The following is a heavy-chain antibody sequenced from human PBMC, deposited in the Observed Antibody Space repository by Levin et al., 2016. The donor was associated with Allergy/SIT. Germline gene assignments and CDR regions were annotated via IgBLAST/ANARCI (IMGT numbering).Heavy chain of an antibody. CDR3: ARDWGKLGYCSSTSCSDGFDL. V-gene: IGHV3-21*01. Sequence: VRQAPGKGLEWVSSISRSSDYIYYADSVKGRFTISRDNAKNSVYLQMNSLRAEDTAVYYCARDWGKLGYCSSTSCSDGFDLWGQGTMVTVSS. D-gene: IGHD2-2*01. J-gene: IGHJ3*01. CDR2: ISRSSDYI.